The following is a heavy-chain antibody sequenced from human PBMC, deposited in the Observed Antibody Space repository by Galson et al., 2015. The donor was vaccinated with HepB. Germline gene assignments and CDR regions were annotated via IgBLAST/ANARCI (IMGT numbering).Heavy chain of an antibody. V-gene: IGHV3-13*05. J-gene: IGHJ4*02. CDR2: IGTAGDP. D-gene: IGHD1-26*01. CDR1: GFTFSSYD. Sequence: SLRLSCAASGFTFSSYDMHWVRQATGKGLEWVSAIGTAGDPYYPGSVKGRFTISRENAKNSLYLQMNSLRAGDTAVYYCARARGSYYGTDADFDYWGQGTLVTVSS. CDR3: ARARGSYYGTDADFDY.